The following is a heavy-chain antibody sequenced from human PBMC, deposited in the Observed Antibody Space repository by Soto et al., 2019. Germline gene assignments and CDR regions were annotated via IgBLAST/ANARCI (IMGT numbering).Heavy chain of an antibody. CDR2: MNPNSGNT. D-gene: IGHD3-22*01. Sequence: GASVKVCCKASGYTFNSYDINGVRQATGQGLEWMGWMNPNSGNTVYAQKFQGRVTMTRNTSISTAYMELSSLRSEDTAVYYCARASGYYLYDYWGQGTLVTVSS. J-gene: IGHJ4*02. CDR3: ARASGYYLYDY. V-gene: IGHV1-8*02. CDR1: GYTFNSYD.